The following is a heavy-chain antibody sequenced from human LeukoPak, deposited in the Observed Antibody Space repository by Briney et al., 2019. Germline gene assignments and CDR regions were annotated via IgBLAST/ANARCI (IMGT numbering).Heavy chain of an antibody. CDR3: VRSGYDYDWFDP. V-gene: IGHV1-69*08. CDR1: VGSFSDYS. D-gene: IGHD5-12*01. Sequence: GASVKVSFKASVGSFSDYSISWVRQAPGQGLEWMGRIIAILDTAHYAQKFQGRFTITADKSTTTVYMELSSLRSDDTAVYYCVRSGYDYDWFDPWGQGTLVTVSS. CDR2: IIAILDTA. J-gene: IGHJ5*02.